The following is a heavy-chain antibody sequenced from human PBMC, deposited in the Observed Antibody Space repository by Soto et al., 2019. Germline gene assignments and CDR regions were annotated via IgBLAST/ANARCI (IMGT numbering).Heavy chain of an antibody. D-gene: IGHD6-13*01. Sequence: QVQLVQSGAEVKKPGASVKVSCKASGYTFTGYYMHWVRQAPGQGLEWMGWINPNSGGTNYAQKFQGWVTMTRDTXIXNAYMELSRLRSDDTAVYYCARSKSGSSWAAVWFDPWGQGTLVTVSS. CDR3: ARSKSGSSWAAVWFDP. V-gene: IGHV1-2*04. J-gene: IGHJ5*02. CDR1: GYTFTGYY. CDR2: INPNSGGT.